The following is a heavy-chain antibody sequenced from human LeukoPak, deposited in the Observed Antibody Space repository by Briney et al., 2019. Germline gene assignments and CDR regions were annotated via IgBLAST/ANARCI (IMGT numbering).Heavy chain of an antibody. J-gene: IGHJ4*02. V-gene: IGHV4-59*01. CDR3: ARVNCSGGSCYSYFDY. D-gene: IGHD2-15*01. CDR1: GGSISSYY. CDR2: IYYSGST. Sequence: PSETLPLTCTVSGGSISSYYWSWIRQPPGKGLEWIGYIYYSGSTNYNPSLESRVTISVDTSKNQFSLKLSSVTAADTAVYYCARVNCSGGSCYSYFDYWGQGTLVTVSS.